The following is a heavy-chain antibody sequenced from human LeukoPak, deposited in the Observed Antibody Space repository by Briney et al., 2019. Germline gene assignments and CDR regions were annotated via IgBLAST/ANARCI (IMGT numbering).Heavy chain of an antibody. V-gene: IGHV4-59*08. J-gene: IGHJ4*02. Sequence: SETLSLTCTVSGGSISSHYWSWIRQPPGKGLEWIGYIYYSGSTNYNPSLKSRVTISVDTSKNQFSLKLSSVTAADTAVYYCARHGVRGGPFDYWGQGTLVTVSS. CDR3: ARHGVRGGPFDY. D-gene: IGHD2-15*01. CDR2: IYYSGST. CDR1: GGSISSHY.